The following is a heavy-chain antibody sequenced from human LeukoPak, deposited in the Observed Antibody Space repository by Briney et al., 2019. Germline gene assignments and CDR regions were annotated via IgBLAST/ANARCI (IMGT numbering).Heavy chain of an antibody. J-gene: IGHJ3*02. Sequence: GGSLRLSCAASGFTFSNYWMHWVRQAPGKGLEWVSSISSSSSYIYYADSVKGRFTISRDNAKNSLYLQMNSLRAEDTAVYYCAREVPSYDVHAFDIWGQGTMVTVSS. CDR1: GFTFSNYW. CDR2: ISSSSSYI. D-gene: IGHD3-16*01. CDR3: AREVPSYDVHAFDI. V-gene: IGHV3-21*01.